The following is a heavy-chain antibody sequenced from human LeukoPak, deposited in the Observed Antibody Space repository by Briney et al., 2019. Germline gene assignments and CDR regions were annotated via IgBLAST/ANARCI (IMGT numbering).Heavy chain of an antibody. CDR1: GDSVSSNSAA. V-gene: IGHV6-1*01. CDR3: ARDSRRYYGSGHYYYYGMDV. J-gene: IGHJ6*02. Sequence: SQTLSPTCAISGDSVSSNSAAWNWIRQSPSRGLEWLGRTYYRSKWYNDYAVSVKSRITINPDTSKNQFSLQLNSVTPEDTAVYYCARDSRRYYGSGHYYYYGMDVWGQGTTVTVSS. D-gene: IGHD3-10*01. CDR2: TYYRSKWYN.